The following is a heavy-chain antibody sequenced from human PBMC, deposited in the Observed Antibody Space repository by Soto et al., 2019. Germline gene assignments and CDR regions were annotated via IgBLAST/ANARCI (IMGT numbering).Heavy chain of an antibody. Sequence: QVQLVQSGAEVKKPGASVKVSCKASGYTFTSYYMHWVRQAPGQGLEWMGIINPSGGSTSYAQKFQGRVTMTRDTSTSTDYMELSSLRSEDTAEYYCASTAGSGSYLDYWGQGTLVTVSS. CDR3: ASTAGSGSYLDY. J-gene: IGHJ4*02. CDR1: GYTFTSYY. V-gene: IGHV1-46*03. D-gene: IGHD3-10*01. CDR2: INPSGGST.